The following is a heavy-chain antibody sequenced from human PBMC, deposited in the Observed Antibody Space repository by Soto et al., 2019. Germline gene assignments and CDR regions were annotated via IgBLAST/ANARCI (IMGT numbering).Heavy chain of an antibody. CDR1: GFTFSSYA. CDR2: ISGSGGST. CDR3: ATLELRYYYFDY. D-gene: IGHD1-7*01. V-gene: IGHV3-23*01. J-gene: IGHJ4*02. Sequence: EVQLLESGGGLVQPGGSLRLSCAASGFTFSSYAMSWVRQAPGKGLEWVSAISGSGGSTYYADSVKGRFTISRDNSKNTLYLQMNSLRAEDTAVYYCATLELRYYYFDYWGQGTLVTVSS.